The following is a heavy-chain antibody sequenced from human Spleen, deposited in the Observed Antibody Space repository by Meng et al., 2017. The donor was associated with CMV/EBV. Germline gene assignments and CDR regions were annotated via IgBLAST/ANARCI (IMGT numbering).Heavy chain of an antibody. J-gene: IGHJ4*02. CDR2: ISGSGGST. CDR3: ATILTGYSYYFDY. D-gene: IGHD3-9*01. Sequence: AASGFTFSSYAMSWVRQAPGKGLEWVSAISGSGGSTYYADSVKGRFTISRDNSKNTLYLQMNSLRAEDTAVYYCATILTGYSYYFDYWGQGTLVTVSS. V-gene: IGHV3-23*01. CDR1: GFTFSSYA.